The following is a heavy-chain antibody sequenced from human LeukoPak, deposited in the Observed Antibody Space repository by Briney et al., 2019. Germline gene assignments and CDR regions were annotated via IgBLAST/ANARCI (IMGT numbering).Heavy chain of an antibody. CDR2: ISSSGGAI. CDR1: GFSLNTYG. CDR3: TRETSRAEYYFDY. V-gene: IGHV3-48*04. Sequence: GGSLRLSCAVSGFSLNTYGMKWVRQAPGKGLEWIAQISSSGGAIYYADSVKGRFTISRDNAENSLYLQMNSLGAEDTAVYYCTRETSRAEYYFDYWGRGTLVTVSS. J-gene: IGHJ4*02. D-gene: IGHD6-6*01.